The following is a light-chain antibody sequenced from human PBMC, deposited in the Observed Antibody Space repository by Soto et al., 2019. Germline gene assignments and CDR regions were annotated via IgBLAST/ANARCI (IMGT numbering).Light chain of an antibody. V-gene: IGKV1-17*03. CDR2: SAS. J-gene: IGKJ4*02. CDR3: LQHNSYPLT. Sequence: DIQMTQSPSAMSASVGDRVTISCRASHNINSYLDWFQQKPGKVPKRLIYSASSLQSGVPSRFSGSGSGTEFTLTITRLQPEDTVIYYCLQHNSYPLTFGGGTNVEIK. CDR1: HNINSY.